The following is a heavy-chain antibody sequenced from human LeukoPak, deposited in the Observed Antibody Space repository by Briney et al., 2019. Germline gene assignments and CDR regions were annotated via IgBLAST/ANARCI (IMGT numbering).Heavy chain of an antibody. D-gene: IGHD3-10*01. V-gene: IGHV4-4*02. CDR1: GGSISSDNW. CDR2: IYHSGST. CDR3: ARDSKSGPVHYFDY. J-gene: IGHJ4*02. Sequence: KTSETLSLTCAVSGGSISSDNWWSWVRQPPGKGLEWIGEIYHSGSTNYSPSLKSRVTISVDKSKDQFSLKLSSVTAADTAVYYCARDSKSGPVHYFDYWGQGTLVTVSS.